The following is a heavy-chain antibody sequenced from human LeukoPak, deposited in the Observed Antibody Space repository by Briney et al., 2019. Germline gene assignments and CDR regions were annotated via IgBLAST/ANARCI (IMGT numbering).Heavy chain of an antibody. V-gene: IGHV3-7*01. CDR2: INQDGTEK. CDR3: ARTYYDILTGYNPYFDY. CDR1: GFTFTTYW. J-gene: IGHJ4*02. D-gene: IGHD3-9*01. Sequence: GGSLRLSCAASGFTFTTYWMSWVRQAPGKGLEWVANINQDGTEKFYVDSVKGRFTISRDNAKNSLYLQMNSLRAEDTAVYYCARTYYDILTGYNPYFDYWAREPWSPSPQ.